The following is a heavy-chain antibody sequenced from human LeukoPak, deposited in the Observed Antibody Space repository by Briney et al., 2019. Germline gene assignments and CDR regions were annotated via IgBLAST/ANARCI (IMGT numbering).Heavy chain of an antibody. J-gene: IGHJ4*02. CDR1: GYTLTELS. CDR2: FDPEDDET. Sequence: GASVKVSCKVSGYTLTELSMHWVRQAPGKGLGWMGGFDPEDDETIYAQKFQGRVTMTEDTSTDTAYMELSSLRSEDTAVYYCATLHYYDSSGHGGGYYFDYWGQGTLVTVSS. V-gene: IGHV1-24*01. D-gene: IGHD3-22*01. CDR3: ATLHYYDSSGHGGGYYFDY.